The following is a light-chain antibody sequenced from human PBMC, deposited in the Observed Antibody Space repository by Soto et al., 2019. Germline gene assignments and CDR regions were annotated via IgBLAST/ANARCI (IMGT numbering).Light chain of an antibody. V-gene: IGLV2-14*01. J-gene: IGLJ1*01. CDR2: EVS. CDR1: TSDVGGYNY. Sequence: QSVLTQPASVSGSPGQSITISCTGTTSDVGGYNYVSWYQQHPGKAPKLMIYEVSNRPSGVSNRFSGSKSGNTASLTISGLQAEDDRDYYCSSYTRRSTLVFGTWTKLTVL. CDR3: SSYTRRSTLV.